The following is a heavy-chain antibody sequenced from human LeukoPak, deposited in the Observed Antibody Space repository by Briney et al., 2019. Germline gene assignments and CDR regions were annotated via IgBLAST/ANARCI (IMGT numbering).Heavy chain of an antibody. CDR1: GFIFSNYG. J-gene: IGHJ4*02. Sequence: GSLRLSCAASGFIFSNYGRRWVRQAPGKELERVAVISYDGSNIYSADSVKGRFTISRDNSRNMLYLQMKSLRAEDPAVYYSPREWNDLDYWGQGTLVTVSS. D-gene: IGHD1-1*01. CDR3: PREWNDLDY. V-gene: IGHV3-30*03. CDR2: ISYDGSNI.